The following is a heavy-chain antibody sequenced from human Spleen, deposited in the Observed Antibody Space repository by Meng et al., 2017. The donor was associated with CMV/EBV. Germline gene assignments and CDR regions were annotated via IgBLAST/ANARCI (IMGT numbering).Heavy chain of an antibody. CDR2: ISPDGTSI. CDR1: GFTFSNYW. J-gene: IGHJ5*02. V-gene: IGHV3-74*01. Sequence: GGSLRLSCAVYGFTFSNYWMYWVRQTPGKGPVWVSRISPDGTSINYADSVKGRFTISRDNAKNTLYLQMSSLTDDDTAVYHCAREVEALRGWLDPWGRGTLVTVSS. D-gene: IGHD2-15*01. CDR3: AREVEALRGWLDP.